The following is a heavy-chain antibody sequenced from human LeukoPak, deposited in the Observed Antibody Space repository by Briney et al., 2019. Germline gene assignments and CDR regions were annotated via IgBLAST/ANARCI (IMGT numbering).Heavy chain of an antibody. CDR2: IIPILGIA. Sequence: SVKVSCKASGGTFSSYTISWVRQAPGQGLEWMGGIIPILGIANYAQKFQGRVTMTTDTSTSTAYMELRSLRSDDTAVYYCARDPDYYHPFDIWGQGTMVTVSS. J-gene: IGHJ3*02. CDR3: ARDPDYYHPFDI. D-gene: IGHD3-3*02. CDR1: GGTFSSYT. V-gene: IGHV1-69*10.